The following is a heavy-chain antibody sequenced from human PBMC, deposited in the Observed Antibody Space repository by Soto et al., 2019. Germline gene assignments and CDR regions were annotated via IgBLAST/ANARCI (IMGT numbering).Heavy chain of an antibody. CDR1: GGSISSGDYY. J-gene: IGHJ4*02. V-gene: IGHV4-30-4*01. Sequence: PSETLSLTCTVSGGSISSGDYYWSWIRQPPGKGLEWIGYIYYSGSTYYNPSLKSRVTISVDTSKNQFSLKLSSVTAADTAVYYCAREEDGSGSYIDYWGQGTLVTVSS. CDR3: AREEDGSGSYIDY. D-gene: IGHD3-10*01. CDR2: IYYSGST.